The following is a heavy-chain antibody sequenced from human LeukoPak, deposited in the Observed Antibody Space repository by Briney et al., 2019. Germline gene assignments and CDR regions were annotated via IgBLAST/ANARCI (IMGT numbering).Heavy chain of an antibody. CDR1: GYTFTTYA. CDR3: ARGGNAFDY. V-gene: IGHV1-18*01. J-gene: IGHJ4*02. D-gene: IGHD4-23*01. Sequence: ASVKVSCKASGYTFTTYAISWVRQAPGQGLEWMGGITTNIHNTNYAQRLQGRVTMTTDTSTSTAYMALRSLRSDNTAVYYCARGGNAFDYWGQGTLVTVSS. CDR2: ITTNIHNT.